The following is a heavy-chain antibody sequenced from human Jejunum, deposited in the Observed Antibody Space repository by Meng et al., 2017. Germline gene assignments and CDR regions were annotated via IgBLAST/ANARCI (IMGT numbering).Heavy chain of an antibody. D-gene: IGHD6-13*01. CDR3: ARESTSWNYYYHMDV. J-gene: IGHJ6*02. Sequence: QVQLDQSGAEGKKPGASVKVSCKASGYTFNGYYMHWVRQAPGQGLEWMGRINPDNGGRKYAQNFQGRVTMTWDTSISTAYMELSGLRSDDTAVYYCARESTSWNYYYHMDVWGQGTMVTVSS. V-gene: IGHV1-2*06. CDR2: INPDNGGR. CDR1: GYTFNGYY.